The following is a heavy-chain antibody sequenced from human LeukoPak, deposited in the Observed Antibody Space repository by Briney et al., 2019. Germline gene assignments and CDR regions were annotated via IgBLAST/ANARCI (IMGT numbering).Heavy chain of an antibody. Sequence: ASVKVSCKASGYTFTSYDINWVRQATGQGLEWMGWMNPNSGNTGYAQKFQGRVTMTMNTSISTAYMELSSLRSEDTAVYYCARVPSLLRDTYDFWSGYYPYYFDYWGQGTLVTVSS. V-gene: IGHV1-8*01. CDR3: ARVPSLLRDTYDFWSGYYPYYFDY. J-gene: IGHJ4*02. CDR2: MNPNSGNT. CDR1: GYTFTSYD. D-gene: IGHD3-3*01.